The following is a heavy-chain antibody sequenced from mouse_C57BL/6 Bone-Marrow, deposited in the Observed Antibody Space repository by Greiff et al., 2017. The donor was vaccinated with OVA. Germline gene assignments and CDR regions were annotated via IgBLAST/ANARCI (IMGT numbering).Heavy chain of an antibody. Sequence: VQLQQPGAELVMPGASVKLSCKASGYTFTSYWMHWVKQRPGQGLEWIGEIDPSDSYTNYNQKLKGKSTLTVDKSSSTAYMQLSSLTSEDSAVYYCARSGPFAYWGQGTLVTVSA. CDR2: IDPSDSYT. J-gene: IGHJ3*01. CDR1: GYTFTSYW. D-gene: IGHD1-3*01. V-gene: IGHV1-69*01. CDR3: ARSGPFAY.